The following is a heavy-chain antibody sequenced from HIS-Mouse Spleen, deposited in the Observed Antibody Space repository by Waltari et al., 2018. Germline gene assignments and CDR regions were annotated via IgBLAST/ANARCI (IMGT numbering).Heavy chain of an antibody. CDR1: GGSISSSSYY. Sequence: QLQLQESGPGLVKPSETLSLTCTVSGGSISSSSYYWGWIRQPPGKGVEWIGSIYYSGSTNYNPYLKSRFTISVDTAKNQFSLKLSSVTAADTAVYYCAREIPYSSSWYDWYFDLWGRGTLVTVSS. V-gene: IGHV4-39*07. J-gene: IGHJ2*01. D-gene: IGHD6-13*01. CDR2: IYYSGST. CDR3: AREIPYSSSWYDWYFDL.